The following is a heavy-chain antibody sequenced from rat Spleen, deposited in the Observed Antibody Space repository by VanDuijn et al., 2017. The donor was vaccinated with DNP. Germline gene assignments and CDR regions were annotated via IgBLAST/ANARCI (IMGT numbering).Heavy chain of an antibody. D-gene: IGHD1-8*01. V-gene: IGHV3-1*01. CDR3: ARGVYGSYDYWYFDF. CDR1: GYSITSNY. J-gene: IGHJ1*01. Sequence: EVQLQESGSGLVKPSQSFSLTCSVTGYSITSNYWGWIRKFPGNKMEWSGHISYSGSTSYNPSLKSRISITRDTSKNQFFLQLNSVTTEDTATYYCARGVYGSYDYWYFDFWGPGTLVTVSS. CDR2: ISYSGST.